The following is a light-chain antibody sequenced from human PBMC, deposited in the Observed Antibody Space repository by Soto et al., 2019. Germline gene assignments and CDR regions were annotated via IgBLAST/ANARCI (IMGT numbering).Light chain of an antibody. CDR2: EVS. CDR3: CSYAGSSTPYV. V-gene: IGLV2-23*02. CDR1: SSDVGSYNL. J-gene: IGLJ1*01. Sequence: QSALTQPASVSGSPGQSITISCTGTSSDVGSYNLVSWYQQHPGKAPKLMIYEVSKRPSGVSNRFSGSKSGNTASLTISGVQAEDEADDYCCSYAGSSTPYVFGTGTKLTVL.